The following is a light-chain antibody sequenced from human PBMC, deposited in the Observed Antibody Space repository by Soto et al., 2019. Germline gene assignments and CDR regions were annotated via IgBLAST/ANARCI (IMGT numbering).Light chain of an antibody. J-gene: IGKJ1*01. CDR2: AAS. CDR1: QAISTW. V-gene: IGKV1D-12*01. Sequence: DIQMTQSPSSVSASVGDRVTITCRASQAISTWLAWYQQKPGKAPKLLIYAASNLQTGVPSRFSXXXSGXXXXXXXXXLQPXDFXXXXXXXANSFPRTFGQGTKVEI. CDR3: XXANSFPRT.